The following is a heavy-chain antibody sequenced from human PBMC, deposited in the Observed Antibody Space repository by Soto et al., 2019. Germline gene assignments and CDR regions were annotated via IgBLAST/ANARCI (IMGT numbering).Heavy chain of an antibody. CDR3: ARPVSLGDYGGSYAFDI. D-gene: IGHD4-17*01. CDR1: GFTFSSYS. V-gene: IGHV3-48*01. Sequence: GGSLRLSCAASGFTFSSYSMNWVRQAPGKGLEWVSYISSSSSTIYYADSVKGRFTISRDNAKNSLYLQMNSLRAEDTAVYYCARPVSLGDYGGSYAFDIWGQGTMVTVSS. CDR2: ISSSSSTI. J-gene: IGHJ3*02.